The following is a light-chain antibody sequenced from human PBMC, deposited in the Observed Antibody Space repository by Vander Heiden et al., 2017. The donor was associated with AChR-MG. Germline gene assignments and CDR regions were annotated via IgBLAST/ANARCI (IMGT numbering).Light chain of an antibody. CDR3: QQYGRSPLT. CDR2: GAS. Sequence: EIVVTQSPGALSLSPGERATLSCRASQSVSSNYLAWYQHKPGQAPRLLIYGASSRATGIPDRFSGSGSGTDFTLTISRLEPEDFAVYYCQQYGRSPLTFGGRTKVEIK. CDR1: QSVSSNY. V-gene: IGKV3-20*01. J-gene: IGKJ4*01.